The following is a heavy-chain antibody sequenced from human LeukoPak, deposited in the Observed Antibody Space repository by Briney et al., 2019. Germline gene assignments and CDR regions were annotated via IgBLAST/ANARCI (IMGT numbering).Heavy chain of an antibody. Sequence: ASVEVSCKASGYTFTGYYMHWVRQAPGQGLEWMGWINPNSGGTNYAQKFQGWVTMTRDTSISTAYMELSRLRSDDTAVYYCARERFDGVNCSSTSCPPPYYGMDVWGQGTTVTVSS. CDR1: GYTFTGYY. CDR2: INPNSGGT. CDR3: ARERFDGVNCSSTSCPPPYYGMDV. V-gene: IGHV1-2*04. J-gene: IGHJ6*02. D-gene: IGHD2-2*01.